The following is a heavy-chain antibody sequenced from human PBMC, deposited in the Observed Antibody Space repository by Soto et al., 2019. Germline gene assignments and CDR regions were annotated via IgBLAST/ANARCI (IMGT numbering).Heavy chain of an antibody. Sequence: EVQLLDSGGGLVQPGGSLRLSCAASGFIFSNYAMSWVRQAPGKGLEWVSMISGSGGSTFYADSVKGRFTISRDNSKNTLYVQMNSLRAEDTAIYYCAKQRGQQVVNYSFDYWGQGTLVSVSA. CDR2: ISGSGGST. D-gene: IGHD6-13*01. V-gene: IGHV3-23*01. CDR3: AKQRGQQVVNYSFDY. J-gene: IGHJ4*02. CDR1: GFIFSNYA.